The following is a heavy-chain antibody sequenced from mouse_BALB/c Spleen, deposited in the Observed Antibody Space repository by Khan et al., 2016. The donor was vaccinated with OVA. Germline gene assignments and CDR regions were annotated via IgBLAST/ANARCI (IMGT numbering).Heavy chain of an antibody. J-gene: IGHJ1*01. CDR1: GYTFTNYW. D-gene: IGHD2-1*01. CDR3: ARWSTWYFDV. Sequence: QVQLQQSGAELVRPGTSVKISCKASGYTFTNYWLGWIKQRPGHGIEWIGDIYPGGGNTNYNEKFKGKATMTAGTSSSTAYMQLRGLTSEDSTVYFCARWSTWYFDVWGAGTTVTVSS. V-gene: IGHV1-63*02. CDR2: IYPGGGNT.